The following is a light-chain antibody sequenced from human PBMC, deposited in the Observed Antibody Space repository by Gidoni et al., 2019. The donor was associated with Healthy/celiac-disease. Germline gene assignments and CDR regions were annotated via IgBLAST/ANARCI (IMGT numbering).Light chain of an antibody. J-gene: IGLJ3*02. CDR1: SSNIGSNY. CDR2: RNN. CDR3: AAWDDSLSGRV. V-gene: IGLV1-47*01. Sequence: QFFLTQPPPPPGPPGQRFTISCSGSSSNIGSNYVYWYQQLPGTAPKLLIYRNNQRPSGVPDRFSGSKSGTSASLAISGLRSEDEADYYCAAWDDSLSGRVFGGGTKLTVL.